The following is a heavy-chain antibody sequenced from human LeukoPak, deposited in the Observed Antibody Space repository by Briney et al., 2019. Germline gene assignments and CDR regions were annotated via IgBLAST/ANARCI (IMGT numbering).Heavy chain of an antibody. D-gene: IGHD2-2*02. CDR2: ISGSGGSI. J-gene: IGHJ4*02. CDR1: GFTFSSYA. Sequence: GGSLRLSCAASGFTFSSYAMSWVRQAPGKGLEWVSAISGSGGSIYYADSVKGRFTISRDNSKNTLYLQMNSLRAEDTAVYYCAKGLFGGCSSTSCYTFDYWGQGTLVTVSS. CDR3: AKGLFGGCSSTSCYTFDY. V-gene: IGHV3-23*01.